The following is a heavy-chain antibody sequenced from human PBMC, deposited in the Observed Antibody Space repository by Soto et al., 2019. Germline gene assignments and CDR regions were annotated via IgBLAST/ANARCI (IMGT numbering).Heavy chain of an antibody. CDR1: GDTFSNYA. D-gene: IGHD3-22*01. V-gene: IGHV1-69*01. CDR2: IVPIFGIT. J-gene: IGHJ4*02. Sequence: QVQLVQSGAEVKQPGSSVKVSCQASGDTFSNYAISWVRQAPGQGLEWMGGIVPIFGITNYAQKFQGRVTISADGSTSTACMELSSLRPDDTAVYYCARWEYQYGSSGNPTLSYFDYWGQGILVTFSS. CDR3: ARWEYQYGSSGNPTLSYFDY.